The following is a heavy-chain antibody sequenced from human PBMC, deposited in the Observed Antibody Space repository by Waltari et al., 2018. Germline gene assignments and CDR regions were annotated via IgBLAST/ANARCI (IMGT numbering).Heavy chain of an antibody. CDR3: ARNWAGIKQYYFDY. Sequence: EVQLLESGGGLVQSGGSLRLSCVASGFTFSSYVMTWVRQAPGKGVEWGSNSTGGGGTTYYADSVKGRFTISRDNSENTMYLQMNSLRGEDTALYYCARNWAGIKQYYFDYWGQGSLVTVSS. J-gene: IGHJ4*02. D-gene: IGHD6-19*01. CDR1: GFTFSSYV. CDR2: STGGGGTT. V-gene: IGHV3-23*01.